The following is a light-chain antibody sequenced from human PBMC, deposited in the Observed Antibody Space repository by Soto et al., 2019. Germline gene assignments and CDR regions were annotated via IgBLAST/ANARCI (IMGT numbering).Light chain of an antibody. J-gene: IGKJ1*01. Sequence: IVMTQSPATLSVSPGERANLSCRASQSFGTKLAWYQQTPGQAPRLLIYGASNRTTGVPARISGSVSGTEFTLTIASLQSEDFAVYYCQQYSSWLWTFGQGTKVEIK. CDR1: QSFGTK. V-gene: IGKV3-15*01. CDR2: GAS. CDR3: QQYSSWLWT.